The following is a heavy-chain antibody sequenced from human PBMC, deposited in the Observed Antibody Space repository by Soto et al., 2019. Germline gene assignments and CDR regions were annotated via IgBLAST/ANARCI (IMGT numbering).Heavy chain of an antibody. CDR2: IYTSGSS. D-gene: IGHD1-26*01. CDR3: ARSYSGSYEEKWFDP. CDR1: GGSIRSYY. Sequence: SETLSLTCTVSGGSIRSYYWSWIRQPAGKGLEWIGHIYTSGSSNYNPSLKSRVTMSVDTSKNQFSPKLSSVTAADTAVYYCARSYSGSYEEKWFDPWGQGTLVTVSS. J-gene: IGHJ5*02. V-gene: IGHV4-4*07.